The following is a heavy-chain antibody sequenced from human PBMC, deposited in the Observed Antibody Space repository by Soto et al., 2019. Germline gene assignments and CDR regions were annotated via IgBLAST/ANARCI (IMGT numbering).Heavy chain of an antibody. Sequence: QVQLQESGPGLVKPSQTLSLTCTVSGGSISSGGYYWSWIRQPPGKGLEWIGYIYYSGSTYYNPSRKCAATTSVDTAKSQFSLKLSSVTAADTAVYYCARVRPAYFDLWGRGTLVTVSS. D-gene: IGHD2-2*01. J-gene: IGHJ2*01. CDR2: IYYSGST. CDR3: ARVRPAYFDL. CDR1: GGSISSGGYY. V-gene: IGHV4-30-4*01.